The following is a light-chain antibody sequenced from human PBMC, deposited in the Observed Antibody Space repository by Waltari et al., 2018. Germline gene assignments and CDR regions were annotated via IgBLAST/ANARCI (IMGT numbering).Light chain of an antibody. Sequence: QTVVTQEPSLSVSPGGTVTITSALSSGSLSTTSYATWYQQTPGQAPRTLVYKANARSSGVPDRFSGSIRGNTAALTITGAQADDESDYYCALYMGSGIWVFGGGTRLTVL. V-gene: IGLV8-61*01. J-gene: IGLJ3*02. CDR3: ALYMGSGIWV. CDR1: SGSLSTTSY. CDR2: KAN.